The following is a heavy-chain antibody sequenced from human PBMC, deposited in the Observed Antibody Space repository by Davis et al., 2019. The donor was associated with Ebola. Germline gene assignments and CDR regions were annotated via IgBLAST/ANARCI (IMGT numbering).Heavy chain of an antibody. Sequence: GSLRLSCTVSGGSISSYYWSWIRQPPGKGLEWIGYIYYSGSTNYNPSLKSRVTISVDTSKNQFSLKLSSVTAADTAVYYCARVIPSDGMDVWGKGTTVTVSS. D-gene: IGHD3-16*02. CDR1: GGSISSYY. V-gene: IGHV4-59*01. J-gene: IGHJ6*04. CDR3: ARVIPSDGMDV. CDR2: IYYSGST.